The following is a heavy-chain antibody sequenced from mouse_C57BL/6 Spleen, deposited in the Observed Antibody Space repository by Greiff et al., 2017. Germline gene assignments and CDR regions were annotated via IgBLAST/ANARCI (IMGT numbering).Heavy chain of an antibody. CDR3: ARGRYDYDVAWFAY. Sequence: VQLQQPGAELVMPGASVKLSCKASGYTFTSYWMHWVKQRPGQGLEWIGEIDPSDSYTNYNQKFKGKSTLTVDKSSSTAYMQLSRLTSEDSAVYYCARGRYDYDVAWFAYWGQGTLVTVSA. D-gene: IGHD2-4*01. CDR1: GYTFTSYW. CDR2: IDPSDSYT. V-gene: IGHV1-69*01. J-gene: IGHJ3*01.